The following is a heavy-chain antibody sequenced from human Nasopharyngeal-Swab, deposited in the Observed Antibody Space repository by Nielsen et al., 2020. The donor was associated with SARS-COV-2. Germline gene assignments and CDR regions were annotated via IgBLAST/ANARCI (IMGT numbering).Heavy chain of an antibody. D-gene: IGHD6-19*01. J-gene: IGHJ4*02. CDR1: GFTFSSYE. V-gene: IGHV3-48*03. Sequence: GESLKISCAASGFTFSSYEMNWVRQAPGKGLEWVSYISSSGSTIYYADSVKGRFTISRDNAKNSLYLQMNSLRAEDTAVYYCARDLGIAVADPYYFDYWGQGTLVTVSS. CDR2: ISSSGSTI. CDR3: ARDLGIAVADPYYFDY.